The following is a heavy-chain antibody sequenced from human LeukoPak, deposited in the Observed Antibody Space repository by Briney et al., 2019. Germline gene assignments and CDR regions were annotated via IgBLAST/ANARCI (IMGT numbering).Heavy chain of an antibody. CDR1: GGSLSSYY. Sequence: SETLSLTCTVSGGSLSSYYWSWIRQPPGKGLEWIGHIYYSGSTNYNPSLKSRVTISVDTSKNQFSLKLSSVTAADTAVYYCATYYYDSSGMRAYWGQGTLVTVSS. CDR2: IYYSGST. J-gene: IGHJ4*02. V-gene: IGHV4-59*01. D-gene: IGHD3-22*01. CDR3: ATYYYDSSGMRAY.